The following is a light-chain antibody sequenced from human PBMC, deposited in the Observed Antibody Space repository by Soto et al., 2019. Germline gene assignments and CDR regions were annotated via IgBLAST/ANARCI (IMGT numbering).Light chain of an antibody. CDR2: GAS. CDR3: QQYGSSPPIT. CDR1: QSVSSSY. V-gene: IGKV3-20*01. J-gene: IGKJ5*01. Sequence: EIVLTQVPGTLSLSPGERATLSCRASQSVSSSYLAWYQQKPGQAPRLLIYGASSRATGIPDRFSGSGSGTDFTLTISRLEPEDFAVYYCQQYGSSPPITFGQGTRLEIK.